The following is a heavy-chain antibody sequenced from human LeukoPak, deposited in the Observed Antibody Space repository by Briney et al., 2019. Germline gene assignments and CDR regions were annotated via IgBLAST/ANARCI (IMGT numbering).Heavy chain of an antibody. CDR3: ARRGANSGSYSHFDL. D-gene: IGHD1-26*01. J-gene: IGHJ2*01. CDR1: GGSIRSYY. CDR2: IYYSGNT. Sequence: SETLSLTCTVSGGSIRSYYWNWIRQPPGKGLEWIGYIYYSGNTNYNPSLKSRATISLDTSKNQFSLKLTSVTAADTAVYYCARRGANSGSYSHFDLWGRGTLVTVSS. V-gene: IGHV4-59*01.